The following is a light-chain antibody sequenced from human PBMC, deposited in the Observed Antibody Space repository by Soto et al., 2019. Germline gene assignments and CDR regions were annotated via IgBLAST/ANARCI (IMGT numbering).Light chain of an antibody. Sequence: DIQLTQSPSFLSASVGDRVTITCRASQGISSYLAWYQQKPGKAPKLLIYAASTLQSGVPSRFSGSGSGTEFTLTIISLQPEDFATYYCLQLNSYTKTFGQGTKLEIK. CDR2: AAS. CDR1: QGISSY. V-gene: IGKV1-9*01. J-gene: IGKJ2*01. CDR3: LQLNSYTKT.